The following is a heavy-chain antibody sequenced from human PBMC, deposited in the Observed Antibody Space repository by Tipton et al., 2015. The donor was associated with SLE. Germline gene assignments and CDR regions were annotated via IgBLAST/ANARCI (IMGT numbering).Heavy chain of an antibody. V-gene: IGHV4-59*01. CDR1: GGSISSYY. CDR3: ARGGGFDAFDI. CDR2: IYYSGST. Sequence: TLSLTCTVSGGSISSYYWSWMRQPPGKGLEWIGYIYYSGSTHYNPSLKSRVTISLDTSKNQFSLKLSSVTTADTAVYYCARGGGFDAFDIWGQGTMVTVSS. D-gene: IGHD2-15*01. J-gene: IGHJ3*02.